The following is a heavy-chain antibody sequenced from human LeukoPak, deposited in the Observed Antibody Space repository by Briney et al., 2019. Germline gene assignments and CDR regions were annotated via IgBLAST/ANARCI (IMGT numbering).Heavy chain of an antibody. V-gene: IGHV4-59*11. Sequence: SETLSLTCSVSRGSISTHYWSWIRQPPGKGLEWIGFVFYSGTTNSNPSVKSRVSMSVDMSKNHLSLELTAVTAADSAGYYCARSRSSSPYYFDTWGQGTLVTVSS. CDR3: ARSRSSSPYYFDT. CDR1: RGSISTHY. D-gene: IGHD6-19*01. CDR2: VFYSGTT. J-gene: IGHJ4*02.